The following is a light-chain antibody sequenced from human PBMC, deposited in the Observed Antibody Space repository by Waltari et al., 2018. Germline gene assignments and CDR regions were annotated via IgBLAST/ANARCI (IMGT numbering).Light chain of an antibody. V-gene: IGLV1-44*01. CDR3: AAWDDSLNGVV. CDR1: SSNIGSNT. Sequence: QSVLTQPPSASGTPGQRVTISCSGSSSNIGSNTVNWYQQLPGTAPKLLSYRNNQRASGVPDRFSGSKSGTSASLAISGLQSEDEADYYCAAWDDSLNGVVVGGGTKLTVL. J-gene: IGLJ2*01. CDR2: RNN.